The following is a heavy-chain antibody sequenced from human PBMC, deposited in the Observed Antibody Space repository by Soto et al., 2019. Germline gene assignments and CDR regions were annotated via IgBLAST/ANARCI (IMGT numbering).Heavy chain of an antibody. Sequence: ASVKVSCKVSGGTFSSYDISWVRQAPGHGLEWMGGIIPIFGAPHYAQNFQGRVTITADESTSTVYMELSTLRSEDTAVYYCARLTRTTLGWFDPWGQGTLVTVSS. V-gene: IGHV1-69*13. CDR2: IIPIFGAP. CDR1: GGTFSSYD. CDR3: ARLTRTTLGWFDP. D-gene: IGHD1-7*01. J-gene: IGHJ5*02.